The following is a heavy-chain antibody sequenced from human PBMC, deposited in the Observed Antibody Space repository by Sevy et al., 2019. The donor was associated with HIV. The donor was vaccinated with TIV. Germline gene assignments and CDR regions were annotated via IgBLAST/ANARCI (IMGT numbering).Heavy chain of an antibody. CDR3: ARRYFDL. Sequence: GGSLRLSCAASGFTFDDFGMSWVRQAPGKGLEWVSAINWNGGRSAYGDSVKGRFTISRDNAKESLYLQMSNLRVEDTGIYYCARRYFDLWGQGTLVTVSS. CDR2: INWNGGRS. CDR1: GFTFDDFG. J-gene: IGHJ4*02. V-gene: IGHV3-20*04.